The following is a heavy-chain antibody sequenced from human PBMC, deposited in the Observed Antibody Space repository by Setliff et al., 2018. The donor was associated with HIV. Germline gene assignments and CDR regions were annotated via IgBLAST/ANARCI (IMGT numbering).Heavy chain of an antibody. Sequence: PGGSLRLSCAASGFSFSSYAVHWVRQAPGKGLEWVAGMPYDGRDTYYVDSVKGRFTLSRDNSKNTLYLQMNSLKTEDTALYYRATGRDSSRADYWGQGALVTVSS. V-gene: IGHV3-30-3*01. CDR2: MPYDGRDT. CDR3: ATGRDSSRADY. D-gene: IGHD3-22*01. J-gene: IGHJ4*02. CDR1: GFSFSSYA.